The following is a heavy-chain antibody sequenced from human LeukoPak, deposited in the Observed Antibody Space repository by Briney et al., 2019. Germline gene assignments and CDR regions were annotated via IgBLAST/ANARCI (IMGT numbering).Heavy chain of an antibody. Sequence: GGSLRLSCAASGFTFSSYSMNWVRQAPGKGLEWVSSISSSSSYIYCADSVKGRFTISRDNAKNSLYLQMNSLRAEDTAVYYCARGPVDAFDIWGQGTMVTVSS. CDR2: ISSSSSYI. V-gene: IGHV3-21*01. CDR3: ARGPVDAFDI. J-gene: IGHJ3*02. CDR1: GFTFSSYS.